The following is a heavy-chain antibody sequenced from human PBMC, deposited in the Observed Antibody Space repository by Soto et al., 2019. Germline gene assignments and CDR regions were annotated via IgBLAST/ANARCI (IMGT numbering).Heavy chain of an antibody. Sequence: QVQLMQSGAEVKKPGASVRVSCMASGYTFTSYYIHWVRQAPGQGLEWMGVINCSGGSTTYAQRFQGRVTMTRDTSTSTVYMELSSLRSGDTAVYYCAREGNYYYGMDVWGQGTTVTVSS. CDR1: GYTFTSYY. J-gene: IGHJ6*02. CDR2: INCSGGST. CDR3: AREGNYYYGMDV. V-gene: IGHV1-46*01.